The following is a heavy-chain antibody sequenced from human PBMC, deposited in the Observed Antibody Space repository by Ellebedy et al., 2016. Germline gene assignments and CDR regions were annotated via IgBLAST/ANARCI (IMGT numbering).Heavy chain of an antibody. CDR2: IYYSGNT. Sequence: SETLSLTCTVSGGSISSSSYYWGWIRQPPGKGLEWIGTIYYSGNTYYNPSLKSRVSISIDTSKNQFSLKVTSVSAADTAVYYCARILRGGSNGDYFDYWGQGTQVTASS. CDR3: ARILRGGSNGDYFDY. D-gene: IGHD2-15*01. V-gene: IGHV4-39*07. J-gene: IGHJ4*02. CDR1: GGSISSSSYY.